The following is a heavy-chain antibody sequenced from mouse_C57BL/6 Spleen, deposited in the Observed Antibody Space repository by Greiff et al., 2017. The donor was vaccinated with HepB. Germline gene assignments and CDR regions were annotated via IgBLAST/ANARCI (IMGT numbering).Heavy chain of an antibody. D-gene: IGHD1-1*01. CDR2: LYPGDGDT. CDR1: GYAFSSSW. CDR3: AREGRRYFDV. J-gene: IGHJ1*03. Sequence: QVQLQQSGPELVKPGASVKISCKASGYAFSSSWMNWVKQRPGKGLEWIGRLYPGDGDTNYNGKFKGKATLTADKSSSTAYMQLSSLTSEDSAVYFCAREGRRYFDVWGTGTTVTVSS. V-gene: IGHV1-82*01.